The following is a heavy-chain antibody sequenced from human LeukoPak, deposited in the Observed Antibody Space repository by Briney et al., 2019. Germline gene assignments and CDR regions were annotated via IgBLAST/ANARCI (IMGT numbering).Heavy chain of an antibody. CDR3: ATSREVAASHAFDI. J-gene: IGHJ3*02. D-gene: IGHD6-19*01. CDR2: LYPGDSGA. Sequence: GESLKISCKGSGYRFTNYWIGWVRQMPGKGLEWMGMLYPGDSGARFSPSFQGRVTMSVDRSINTAYLQWSSLRASDTAVYYCATSREVAASHAFDIWGQGTVVTVSS. V-gene: IGHV5-51*01. CDR1: GYRFTNYW.